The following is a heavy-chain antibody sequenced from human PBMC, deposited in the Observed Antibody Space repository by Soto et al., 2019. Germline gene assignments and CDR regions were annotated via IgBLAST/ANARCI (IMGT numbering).Heavy chain of an antibody. Sequence: EVQLLESGGGLVQPGGSRRLSCAASGFIFSSYAMSWVRQAPGKGLEWVSVISGSGGSTYYADSVKGRFTISRDNSKNTLYLKMNSLRAEDTAVYYCARRYCRGGSCPWAFDIWGQGTMVTVSS. CDR3: ARRYCRGGSCPWAFDI. CDR2: ISGSGGST. CDR1: GFIFSSYA. J-gene: IGHJ3*02. D-gene: IGHD2-15*01. V-gene: IGHV3-23*01.